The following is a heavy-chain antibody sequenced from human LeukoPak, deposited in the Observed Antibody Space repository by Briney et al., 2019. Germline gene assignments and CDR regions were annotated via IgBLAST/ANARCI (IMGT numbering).Heavy chain of an antibody. Sequence: PSETLSLTCAVYGGSFSGYYWRWIRQPPGKGLEWIGEINHSGSTNYNPSLKSRVTISVDTSKNQFSLKLSSVTAADTAVYYCARTRMATTPSYFDYWGQGTLVTVSS. V-gene: IGHV4-34*01. J-gene: IGHJ4*02. D-gene: IGHD5-24*01. CDR1: GGSFSGYY. CDR2: INHSGST. CDR3: ARTRMATTPSYFDY.